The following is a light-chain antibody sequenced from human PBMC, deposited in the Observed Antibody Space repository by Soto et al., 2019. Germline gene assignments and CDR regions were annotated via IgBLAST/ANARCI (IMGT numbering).Light chain of an antibody. J-gene: IGLJ1*01. CDR1: SSKNGAGYD. CDR2: GNS. Sequence: QSVLTQPPSVSGAPGQRGTISCTGSSSKNGAGYDVHWYQQLPGTAPKLLIYGNSNRPSGVPDRFSGSKSGTSASLAITGLQAEDEADYYCQSYDSSLSGSNVFGTGTKVTVL. V-gene: IGLV1-40*01. CDR3: QSYDSSLSGSNV.